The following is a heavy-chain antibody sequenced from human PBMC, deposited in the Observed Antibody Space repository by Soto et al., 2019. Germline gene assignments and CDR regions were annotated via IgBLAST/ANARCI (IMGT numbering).Heavy chain of an antibody. D-gene: IGHD5-18*01. V-gene: IGHV3-30-3*01. CDR2: ISYDGSNK. CDR1: GFTFSSYA. J-gene: IGHJ3*02. Sequence: QVQLVESGGGVVQPGRSLRLSCAASGFTFSSYAMHWVRQAPGKGLEWVAVISYDGSNKYYADSVKGRFTISRDNSKNPLYLQMNSQRAEDTAVYYCASTRRGYSYGDDAFDIWGQGTMVTVSS. CDR3: ASTRRGYSYGDDAFDI.